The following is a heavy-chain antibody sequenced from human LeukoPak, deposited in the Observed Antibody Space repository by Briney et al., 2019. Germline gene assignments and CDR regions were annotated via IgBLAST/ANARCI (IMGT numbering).Heavy chain of an antibody. CDR1: GFTFSSYA. J-gene: IGHJ4*02. CDR2: ISYDGSNK. CDR3: ASAPLYDEGRLDY. D-gene: IGHD3-22*01. Sequence: GGSLRLSCAASGFTFSSYAMHWVRQAPGKGLEWVAVISYDGSNKYYADSVKGRFTISRDNSKNTLYLQMNSLRAEDTAVYYCASAPLYDEGRLDYWGQGTLVTVSS. V-gene: IGHV3-30*01.